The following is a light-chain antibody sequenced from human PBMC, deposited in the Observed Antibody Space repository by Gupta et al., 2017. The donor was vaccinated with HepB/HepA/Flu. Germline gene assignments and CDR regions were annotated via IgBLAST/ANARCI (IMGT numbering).Light chain of an antibody. J-gene: IGLJ2*01. CDR2: NES. Sequence: SYVVTQPPSVSVAPGHTASITCGGNTIGTKGVHWYQQKPGQAPVMVMYNESDRPSGIPERFSGANSASTATLTISRVEAGDEAEYYCQVWDSSNDSVVFGGGTKLTVL. CDR3: QVWDSSNDSVV. V-gene: IGLV3-21*04. CDR1: TIGTKG.